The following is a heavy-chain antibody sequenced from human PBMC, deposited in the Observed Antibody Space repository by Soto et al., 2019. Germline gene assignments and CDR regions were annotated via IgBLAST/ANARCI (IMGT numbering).Heavy chain of an antibody. D-gene: IGHD1-20*01. V-gene: IGHV1-69*06. CDR2: IIPVFATP. Sequence: SAKDSFKASCGTFSSYAVSWGRQAPVQGVEWLGGIIPVFATPKYAHKFQGRLTIIADRPTSTTYMELSSLTSDDTAVYYCEGITKKIGDNRVYYYGEDVWGQGTTVTVYS. CDR3: EGITKKIGDNRVYYYGEDV. CDR1: CGTFSSYA. J-gene: IGHJ6*02.